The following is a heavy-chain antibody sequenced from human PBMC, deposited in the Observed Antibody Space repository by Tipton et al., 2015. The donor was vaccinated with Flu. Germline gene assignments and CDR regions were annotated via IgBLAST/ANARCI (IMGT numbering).Heavy chain of an antibody. CDR1: GGSISTTFYY. V-gene: IGHV4-39*07. CDR3: ARGRDCAGTCYFYFVD. CDR2: IYYSGTI. J-gene: IGHJ4*02. D-gene: IGHD2-21*01. Sequence: TLSLTCAVSGGSISTTFYYWGWVRHPPGKGLEWICSIYYSGTIYYNPSLKSRVTISIDASKNQFSLDMTSLTAADTAVYYCARGRDCAGTCYFYFVDWGQGGVVTV.